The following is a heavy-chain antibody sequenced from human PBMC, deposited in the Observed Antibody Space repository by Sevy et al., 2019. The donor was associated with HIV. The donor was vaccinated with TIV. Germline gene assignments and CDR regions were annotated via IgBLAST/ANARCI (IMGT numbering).Heavy chain of an antibody. D-gene: IGHD3-22*01. CDR3: VRQRASSGYFYFDS. CDR2: IFYSGSP. CDR1: GGSISSGDYY. Sequence: SETLSLTCTVSGGSISSGDYYWSWIRQRPGKGLEWIRYIFYSGSPYFNPSLKSRVTISLDTSKHQFSLRLSSVTAADTAVFYCVRQRASSGYFYFDSWGQGTLVTVSS. J-gene: IGHJ4*02. V-gene: IGHV4-30-4*01.